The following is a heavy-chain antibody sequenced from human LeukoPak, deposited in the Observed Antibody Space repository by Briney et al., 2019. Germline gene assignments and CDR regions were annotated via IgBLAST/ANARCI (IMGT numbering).Heavy chain of an antibody. CDR2: ISSSGSTI. CDR3: AGEYDFWSGYQHFDY. V-gene: IGHV3-48*03. CDR1: GFTFSSYE. J-gene: IGHJ4*02. Sequence: PGGSLRLSCAASGFTFSSYEMNWVRQAPGKGLEWASYISSSGSTIYYADSVKGRFTISRDNAKNSLYLQMNSLRAEDTAVYYCAGEYDFWSGYQHFDYWGQGTLVTVSS. D-gene: IGHD3-3*01.